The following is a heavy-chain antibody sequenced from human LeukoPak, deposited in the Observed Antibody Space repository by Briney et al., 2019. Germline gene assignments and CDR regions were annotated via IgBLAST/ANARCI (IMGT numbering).Heavy chain of an antibody. CDR3: AKFLAAAIDI. D-gene: IGHD2-15*01. Sequence: GGSLRLSCAASGFTFSSYWMHWVRQAPGKGLEWVAVISYDGSNKYYADSVKGRFTISRDNSKNTLYLQMNSLRAEDTAVYYCAKFLAAAIDIWGQGTMVTVSS. CDR1: GFTFSSYW. V-gene: IGHV3-30*18. CDR2: ISYDGSNK. J-gene: IGHJ3*02.